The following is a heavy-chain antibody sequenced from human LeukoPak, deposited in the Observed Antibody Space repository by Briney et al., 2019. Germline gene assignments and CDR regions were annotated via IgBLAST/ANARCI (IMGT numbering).Heavy chain of an antibody. J-gene: IGHJ4*02. CDR2: ISYDGSNK. CDR1: GFMFSNYW. V-gene: IGHV3-30*03. D-gene: IGHD4-17*01. Sequence: GGSLRLSCAASGFMFSNYWMTWVRQAPGKGLEWVAVISYDGSNKYYADSVKGRFTISRDNSKNTLYLQMNSLRAEDTAVYYCARDLTNPTSTVTTVGWGQGTLVTVSS. CDR3: ARDLTNPTSTVTTVG.